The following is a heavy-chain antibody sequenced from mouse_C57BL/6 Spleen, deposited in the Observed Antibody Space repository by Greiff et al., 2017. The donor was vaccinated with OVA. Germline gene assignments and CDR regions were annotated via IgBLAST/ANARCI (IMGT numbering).Heavy chain of an antibody. CDR1: AFTFSSYA. V-gene: IGHV5-9-1*02. J-gene: IGHJ4*01. Sequence: EVQGVESGEGLVKPGGSLKLSCAASAFTFSSYAMSWVRQTPEKRLEWVAYISSGGDYIYYADTVKGRFTISRDNARNTLYLQMSSLKSEDTAMYYCTREELTDYYAMDYWGQGTSVTVSS. CDR3: TREELTDYYAMDY. D-gene: IGHD4-1*01. CDR2: ISSGGDYI.